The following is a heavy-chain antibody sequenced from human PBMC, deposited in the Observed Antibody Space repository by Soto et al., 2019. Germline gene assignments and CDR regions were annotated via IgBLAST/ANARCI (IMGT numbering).Heavy chain of an antibody. Sequence: PSETLSLTCTVTGDSISSTSYYWGWIRQPPGKGLEWIGTIYYSGSTYNNPSLKSRVTISLDTSKNQFSLKLSSVTAADTAVYYCARHYAVVLYHFDYWGLGTLVTVSS. CDR3: ARHYAVVLYHFDY. V-gene: IGHV4-39*01. J-gene: IGHJ4*02. D-gene: IGHD2-15*01. CDR2: IYYSGST. CDR1: GDSISSTSYY.